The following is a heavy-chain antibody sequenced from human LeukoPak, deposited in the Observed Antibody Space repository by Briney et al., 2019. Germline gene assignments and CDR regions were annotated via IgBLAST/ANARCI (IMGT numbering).Heavy chain of an antibody. V-gene: IGHV3-33*08. Sequence: GGSLRLSCEASGFTFISYGMHWVRQAPGKGLEWVAVIWYDGSNKYYADSVKGRFTISRDNSKNTLYLQMNSLRAEDTAVYYCARAAWSAADYWGQGTLVTVSS. J-gene: IGHJ4*02. CDR1: GFTFISYG. D-gene: IGHD3-3*01. CDR2: IWYDGSNK. CDR3: ARAAWSAADY.